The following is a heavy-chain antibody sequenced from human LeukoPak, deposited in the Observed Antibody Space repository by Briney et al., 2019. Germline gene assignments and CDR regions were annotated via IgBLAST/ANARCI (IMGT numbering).Heavy chain of an antibody. D-gene: IGHD6-19*01. CDR3: AKDMGYSSTGAFDI. J-gene: IGHJ3*02. V-gene: IGHV3-9*03. CDR2: ISWNSGRT. CDR1: GFTFDDYA. Sequence: GRSLRLSCTASGFTFDDYAMHWVRQVPGKGLEWVSGISWNSGRTDYADSVKGRFTISRDNAKNSLYLQMNRVRAEDMALYYCAKDMGYSSTGAFDIWGQGTMVSVSS.